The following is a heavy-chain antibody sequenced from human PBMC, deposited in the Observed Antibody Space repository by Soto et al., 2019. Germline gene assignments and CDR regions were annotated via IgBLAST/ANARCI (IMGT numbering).Heavy chain of an antibody. Sequence: QVQLVESGGGLVKPGGSLRLSCAASGFTFSDYYMSWIRQAPGKGLEWVSYISRSGSNIYYADSVKGRFTISRDNAKNSLYQQMNRLRAEDTAVYYCARRVATTFPGDWYFDLWGRGTLVTVSS. D-gene: IGHD1-26*01. CDR3: ARRVATTFPGDWYFDL. J-gene: IGHJ2*01. V-gene: IGHV3-11*01. CDR2: ISRSGSNI. CDR1: GFTFSDYY.